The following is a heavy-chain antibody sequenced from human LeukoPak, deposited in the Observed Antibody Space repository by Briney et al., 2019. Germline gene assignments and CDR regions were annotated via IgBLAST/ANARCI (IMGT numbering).Heavy chain of an antibody. V-gene: IGHV3-21*01. D-gene: IGHD6-13*01. Sequence: SGGSLRLSCAASGFTFSSYSMNWVRQAPGKGLEWVSSISSSSSYIYYADSVKGRFTISRDNAKNSLYLQMNSLRAEDTAVYYCARDQSVGYSSSWSYYYYYGMDVWGQGTTVTVSS. CDR3: ARDQSVGYSSSWSYYYYYGMDV. CDR2: ISSSSSYI. J-gene: IGHJ6*02. CDR1: GFTFSSYS.